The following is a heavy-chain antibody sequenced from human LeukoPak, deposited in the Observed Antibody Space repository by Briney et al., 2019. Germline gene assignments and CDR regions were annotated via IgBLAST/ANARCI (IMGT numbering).Heavy chain of an antibody. CDR1: GYTFTSYD. D-gene: IGHD3-3*01. CDR3: ARSYYDFWSGYYFDY. V-gene: IGHV1-8*01. J-gene: IGHJ4*02. CDR2: MNPNSGNT. Sequence: ASVKVSCKASGYTFTSYDINWVRQATGQGLEWMGWMNPNSGNTGYAQKFQGRVTMTRNTSISTAYMELRSLRSDDTAVYYCARSYYDFWSGYYFDYWGQGTLVTVSS.